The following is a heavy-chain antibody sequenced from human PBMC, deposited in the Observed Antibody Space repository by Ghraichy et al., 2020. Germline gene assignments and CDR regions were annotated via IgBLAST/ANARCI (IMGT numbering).Heavy chain of an antibody. V-gene: IGHV3-53*04. D-gene: IGHD5-12*01. J-gene: IGHJ4*02. Sequence: LSLTCAASGFTVSSNYMSWVRQAPGKGLEWVLVIYSGGSTYYADSVKGRFTISRHNSKNTLYLQMNSLRAEDTAVYYCARDRGGYELDYWGQGTLVTVSS. CDR3: ARDRGGYELDY. CDR1: GFTVSSNY. CDR2: IYSGGST.